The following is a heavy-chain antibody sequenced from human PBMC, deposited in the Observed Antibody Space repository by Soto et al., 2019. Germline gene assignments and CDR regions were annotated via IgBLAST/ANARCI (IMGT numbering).Heavy chain of an antibody. CDR1: GGTFSSYA. V-gene: IGHV1-69*01. CDR3: ARDRALGYCSSTSCPPYGMDV. CDR2: IIPIFGTA. D-gene: IGHD2-2*01. Sequence: QVQLVQSGAEVKKPGSSVKVSCKASGGTFSSYAISWVRQAPGQGLEWMGGIIPIFGTANYAQKFQGRVTITADESTSTAYMELSSLRSEDTAVYYCARDRALGYCSSTSCPPYGMDVWGQVTTVTVSS. J-gene: IGHJ6*02.